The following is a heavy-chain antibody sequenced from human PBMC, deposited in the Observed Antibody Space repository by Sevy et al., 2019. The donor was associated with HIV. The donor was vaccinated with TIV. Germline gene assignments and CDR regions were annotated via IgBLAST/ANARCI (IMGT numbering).Heavy chain of an antibody. CDR1: AFSFNTYA. CDR3: AKPRGSFYFDY. CDR2: ISGSGDST. J-gene: IGHJ4*02. V-gene: IGHV3-23*01. D-gene: IGHD3-16*01. Sequence: HGGSLRLSCAASAFSFNTYAMSWVRRAPGKGLEWVSTISGSGDSTFYSDSVKGRFTISRDNSKNTLYLQMNSLRAEDTAVYYCAKPRGSFYFDYWGQGTLVTVSS.